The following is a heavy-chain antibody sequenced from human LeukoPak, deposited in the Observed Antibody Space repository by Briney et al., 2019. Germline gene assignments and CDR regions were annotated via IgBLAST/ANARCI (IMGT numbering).Heavy chain of an antibody. J-gene: IGHJ4*02. CDR2: ISSSGSTI. D-gene: IGHD6-13*01. V-gene: IGHV3-48*03. CDR1: GFTFSSYE. CDR3: AKDIGIEGAGTSDF. Sequence: GGSLRLSCAASGFTFSSYEMNWVRQAPGKGLEWVSYISSSGSTIYYADSVKGRFTISRDNAKNSLYLQMNSLRAEDTAVYYCAKDIGIEGAGTSDFWGQGTLVTVSS.